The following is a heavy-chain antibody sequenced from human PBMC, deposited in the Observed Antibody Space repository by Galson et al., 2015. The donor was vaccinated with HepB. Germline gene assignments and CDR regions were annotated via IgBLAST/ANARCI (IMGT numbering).Heavy chain of an antibody. D-gene: IGHD3-10*01. V-gene: IGHV3-23*01. CDR3: AKGMSAGGWFDP. Sequence: SLRLSCAATGFSFHNYAMSWVRQAPGKGLEWVSTVSDSLYYADSVKGRFTISRDDSKNTLYLQMNSLKAEDSALYYCAKGMSAGGWFDPWGQGTLVTVSS. CDR1: GFSFHNYA. J-gene: IGHJ5*02. CDR2: VSDSL.